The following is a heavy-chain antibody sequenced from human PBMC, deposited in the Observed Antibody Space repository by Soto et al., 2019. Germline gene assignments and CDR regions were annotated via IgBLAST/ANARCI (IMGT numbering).Heavy chain of an antibody. CDR3: ARDLPPVDY. V-gene: IGHV1-3*01. Sequence: QVQLVQSGAEVKKPGASVKVPCKASGYTFTSYAMHWVRQAPGQRLEWMGWINAGNGNTKYSQKFQGRVTITRDTSASTAYMELSSLRSEDTAVYYCARDLPPVDYWGQGTLVTVSS. CDR2: INAGNGNT. J-gene: IGHJ4*02. CDR1: GYTFTSYA.